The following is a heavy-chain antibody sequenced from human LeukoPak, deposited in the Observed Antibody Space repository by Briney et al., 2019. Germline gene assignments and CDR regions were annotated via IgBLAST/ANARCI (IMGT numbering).Heavy chain of an antibody. CDR3: ARLRAGRFLEWPYYYMGV. CDR1: GYTFTSYG. CDR2: ISAYNGNT. J-gene: IGHJ6*03. V-gene: IGHV1-18*01. D-gene: IGHD3-3*01. Sequence: GASVKVSCKASGYTFTSYGISWVRQAPGQGLEWMGWISAYNGNTNYAQKLQGRVTMTTDTSTSTAYMELRSLRSDDTAVYYCARLRAGRFLEWPYYYMGVWGKGTTVTVSS.